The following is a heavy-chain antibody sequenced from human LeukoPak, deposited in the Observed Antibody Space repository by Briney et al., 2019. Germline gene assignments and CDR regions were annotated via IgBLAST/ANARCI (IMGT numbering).Heavy chain of an antibody. V-gene: IGHV3-74*01. J-gene: IGHJ5*02. CDR1: GFTFSSYW. D-gene: IGHD3-10*01. Sequence: GGSLRLFCAASGFTFSSYWMHWVRQAPGKGVVWVSRINGDGSTTTYVDSVKGRFTIYRDNAKSTVYLQMNSLRVEDTAVYYCATVRSGSWDWFDPWGQGTLVTVSS. CDR2: INGDGSTT. CDR3: ATVRSGSWDWFDP.